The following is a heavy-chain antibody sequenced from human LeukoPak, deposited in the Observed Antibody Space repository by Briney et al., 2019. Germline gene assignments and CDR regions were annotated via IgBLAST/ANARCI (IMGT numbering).Heavy chain of an antibody. J-gene: IGHJ6*03. CDR2: IYYSGTT. CDR1: GGSISSSSYY. Sequence: SETLSLTCTVSGGSISSSSYYWGWIRQPPGKGLEWIGSIYYSGTTYYNPSLKSRVTISVDTSKNQFSLKLSSVTAADTAVYYCARADYSSTWSHDYYYMDVWGKGTTVTISS. CDR3: ARADYSSTWSHDYYYMDV. D-gene: IGHD6-13*01. V-gene: IGHV4-39*07.